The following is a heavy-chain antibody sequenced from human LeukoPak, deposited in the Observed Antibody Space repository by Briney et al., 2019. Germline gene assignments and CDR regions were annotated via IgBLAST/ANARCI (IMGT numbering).Heavy chain of an antibody. CDR1: GFTFSSHA. CDR3: ARGSYVWGSYETPKSFDY. D-gene: IGHD3-16*01. Sequence: GGSLRLSCAASGFTFSSHAMHWVRQAPGKGLEWVAVISYDGSNKYYADSVKGRFTISRDNSKNTLYLQMNSLRAEDTAVYYCARGSYVWGSYETPKSFDYWGQGTLVTVSS. J-gene: IGHJ4*02. V-gene: IGHV3-30-3*01. CDR2: ISYDGSNK.